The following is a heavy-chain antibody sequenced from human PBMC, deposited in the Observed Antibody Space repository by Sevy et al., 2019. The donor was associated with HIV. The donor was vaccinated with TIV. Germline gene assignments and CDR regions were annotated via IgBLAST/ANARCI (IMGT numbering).Heavy chain of an antibody. CDR3: TKDRGIIAAGFDY. CDR1: GFIFSSYA. D-gene: IGHD6-13*01. V-gene: IGHV3-23*01. Sequence: GGSLRLSCAASGFIFSSYAMSWVRQAPGKGLEWVSSISNSGGSTYYADSVRGRFTISRDNSKNTLYLQMNSLRAEDTAVYYCTKDRGIIAAGFDYWGQGTLLTVSS. J-gene: IGHJ4*02. CDR2: ISNSGGST.